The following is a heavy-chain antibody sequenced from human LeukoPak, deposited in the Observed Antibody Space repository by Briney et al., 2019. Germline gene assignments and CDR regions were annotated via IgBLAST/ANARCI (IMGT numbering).Heavy chain of an antibody. D-gene: IGHD6-6*01. CDR2: MNPNSGNT. CDR1: GYTSTSYD. J-gene: IGHJ6*03. CDR3: ARSIAARQSVYYYYYYMDV. V-gene: IGHV1-8*01. Sequence: ASVKVSCKASGYTSTSYDINWVRQATGQGLEWMGWMNPNSGNTGYAQKFQGRVTMTRNTSISTAYMEPSSLRSEDTAVYYCARSIAARQSVYYYYYYMDVWGKGTTVTVSS.